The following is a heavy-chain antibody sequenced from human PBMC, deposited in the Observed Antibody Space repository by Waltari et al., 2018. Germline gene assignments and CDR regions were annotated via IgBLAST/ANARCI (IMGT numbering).Heavy chain of an antibody. V-gene: IGHV4-4*07. J-gene: IGHJ6*02. CDR2: FYTSGST. CDR1: GGSINRYY. Sequence: QVQLQESGPGLVKPSETLSLTCTVPGGSINRYYGSWFRQPAGKGLELIGRFYTSGSTNYNPSLKSRVTMSVDTSKKQFSLKLSSVTAADTAIYYCARETYGIDVWGQGTTVTVSS. CDR3: ARETYGIDV.